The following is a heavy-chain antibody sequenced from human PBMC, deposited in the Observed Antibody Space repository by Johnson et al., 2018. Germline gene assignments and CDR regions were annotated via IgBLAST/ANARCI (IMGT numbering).Heavy chain of an antibody. V-gene: IGHV5-51*01. CDR2: IYPGDSDT. J-gene: IGHJ3*02. Sequence: VQLVQSGAEVKKPGESLKISCKGSGYSFTSYWIGWVRQMPGKGLEWMGIIYPGDSDTRYSPSFQGQVTISADKPLRTAHLRWSSLKASDPAMYYCARPAVSGVVEEAFDIWGQGTMVTVSS. CDR1: GYSFTSYW. CDR3: ARPAVSGVVEEAFDI. D-gene: IGHD2-2*01.